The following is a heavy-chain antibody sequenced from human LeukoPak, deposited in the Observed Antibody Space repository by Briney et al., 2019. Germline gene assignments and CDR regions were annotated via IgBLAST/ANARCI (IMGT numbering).Heavy chain of an antibody. CDR3: AKGPAYGGNDYYYYFYMDV. Sequence: GGSLRLSCAASGFTVSSNYMSWVRQAPGKGLEWVSVIYSGGSTYYADSVKGRFTISRDNSKNTLYLRMNSLRAEDTAVYYCAKGPAYGGNDYYYYFYMDVWGKGTTVTISS. D-gene: IGHD4-23*01. CDR1: GFTVSSNY. J-gene: IGHJ6*03. V-gene: IGHV3-66*01. CDR2: IYSGGST.